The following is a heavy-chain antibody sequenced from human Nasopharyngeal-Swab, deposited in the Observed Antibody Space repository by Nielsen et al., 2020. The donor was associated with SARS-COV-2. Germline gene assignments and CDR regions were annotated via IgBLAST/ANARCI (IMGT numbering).Heavy chain of an antibody. CDR1: GFTFSSYA. CDR2: ISGSGGST. Sequence: LSLTGAASGFTFSSYAMSWVRQAPGKGLEWVSAISGSGGSTYYADSVKGRFTISRDNSKNTLYLQMNSLRAEDTAVYYCAKGEYTYSSSCHDYWGQGTLVTVSS. CDR3: AKGEYTYSSSCHDY. D-gene: IGHD6-13*01. V-gene: IGHV3-23*01. J-gene: IGHJ4*02.